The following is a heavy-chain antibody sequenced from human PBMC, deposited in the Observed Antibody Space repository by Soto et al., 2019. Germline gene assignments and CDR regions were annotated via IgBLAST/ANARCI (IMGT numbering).Heavy chain of an antibody. J-gene: IGHJ4*02. CDR3: ARDRLKWDKLGYCSGGSCNAGGY. D-gene: IGHD2-15*01. Sequence: GGSLRLSCAASGFTFSSYSMNWARQAPGKGLEWVSSISSSSSYIYYADSVKGRFTISRDNAKNSLYLQMNSLRAEDTAVYYCARDRLKWDKLGYCSGGSCNAGGYWGQGTLVTVSS. V-gene: IGHV3-21*01. CDR1: GFTFSSYS. CDR2: ISSSSSYI.